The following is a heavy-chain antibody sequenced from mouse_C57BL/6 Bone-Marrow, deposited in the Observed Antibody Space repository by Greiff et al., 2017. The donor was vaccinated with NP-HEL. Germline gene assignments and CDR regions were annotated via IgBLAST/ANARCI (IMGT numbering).Heavy chain of an antibody. V-gene: IGHV1-85*01. CDR2: IYPRDGST. Sequence: QVRLKQSGPELVKPGASVKLSCKASGYTFTSYDINWVKQRPGQGLEWIGWIYPRDGSTKYNEKFKGKATLTVDTSSSTAYMELHSLTSEDSAVYFCATYDYDGNYAMDYWGQGTSVTVSS. CDR3: ATYDYDGNYAMDY. J-gene: IGHJ4*01. CDR1: GYTFTSYD. D-gene: IGHD2-4*01.